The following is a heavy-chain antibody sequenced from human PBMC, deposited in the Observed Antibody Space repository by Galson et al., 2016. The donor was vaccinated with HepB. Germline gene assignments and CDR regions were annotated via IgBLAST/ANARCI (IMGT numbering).Heavy chain of an antibody. CDR3: ARDNAFWSGYYPGGY. V-gene: IGHV3-30-3*01. Sequence: SLRLSCAASGFTFSIFPMHWDRQAPGKGLEWVAVMSYDGSDRYYGDAAKGRFTISRDNSKNTLLLQMNSLRVEDTAVDYCARDNAFWSGYYPGGYWGQGTMVTVSS. D-gene: IGHD3-3*01. CDR1: GFTFSIFP. CDR2: MSYDGSDR. J-gene: IGHJ4*03.